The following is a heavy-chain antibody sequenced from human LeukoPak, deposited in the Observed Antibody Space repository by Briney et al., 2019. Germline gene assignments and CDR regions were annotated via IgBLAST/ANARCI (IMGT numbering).Heavy chain of an antibody. CDR3: ARAGMGGNYYDSSGYYYVWFDP. CDR2: IYHSGST. V-gene: IGHV4-30-2*01. Sequence: KPSQTLSLTCAVSGGSISSGGYSWSWIRQPPGKGLEWIGYIYHSGSTYYNPSLKSRVTISVDRSKNQFSLKLSSVTAADTAVYYCARAGMGGNYYDSSGYYYVWFDPWGQGTLVTVSS. J-gene: IGHJ5*02. D-gene: IGHD3-22*01. CDR1: GGSISSGGYS.